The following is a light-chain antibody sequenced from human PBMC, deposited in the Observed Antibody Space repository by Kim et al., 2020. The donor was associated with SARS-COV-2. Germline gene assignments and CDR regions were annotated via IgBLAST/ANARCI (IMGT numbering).Light chain of an antibody. CDR2: GAS. CDR1: QSVSNNY. CDR3: LQYASSPRT. V-gene: IGKV3-20*01. Sequence: SPGERATLSCRASQSVSNNYLAWYQQKPGQAPRLLIYGASSRATGIPDRFSGSGSGTDFTLTISRLEPEDFAVFYCLQYASSPRTFGQGTKVDIK. J-gene: IGKJ1*01.